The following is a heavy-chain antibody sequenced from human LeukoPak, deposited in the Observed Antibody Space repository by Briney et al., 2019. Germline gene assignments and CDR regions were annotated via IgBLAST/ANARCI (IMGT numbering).Heavy chain of an antibody. Sequence: GGSLRLSCAASGFTFSDYSMNWVRQAPGKGLEWVSAISGSGGSTYYADSVKGRFTISRDNSKNTLYLQMNSLRAEDTAVYYCAKDIVVVPAAMGAFDIWGQGTMVTVSS. J-gene: IGHJ3*02. CDR2: ISGSGGST. CDR3: AKDIVVVPAAMGAFDI. D-gene: IGHD2-2*01. CDR1: GFTFSDYS. V-gene: IGHV3-23*01.